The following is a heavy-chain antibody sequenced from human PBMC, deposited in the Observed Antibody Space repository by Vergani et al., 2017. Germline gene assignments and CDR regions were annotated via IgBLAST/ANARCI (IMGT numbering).Heavy chain of an antibody. V-gene: IGHV1-69*04. D-gene: IGHD6-13*01. CDR2: IIPILGIA. J-gene: IGHJ6*02. CDR3: ARATQQXLASDYYYYYGMDV. Sequence: QVQLVQSGAEVKKPGSSVKVSCKASGGTFSSYAISWVRQAPGQGLEWMGRIIPILGIANYAQKFQGRVTITADKSTSTAYMELSSLRSEDTAVYYCARATQQXLASDYYYYYGMDVWGQGP. CDR1: GGTFSSYA.